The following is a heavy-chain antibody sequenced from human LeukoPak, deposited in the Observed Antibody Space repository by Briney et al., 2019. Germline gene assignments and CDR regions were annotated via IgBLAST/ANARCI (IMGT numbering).Heavy chain of an antibody. J-gene: IGHJ4*02. D-gene: IGHD3-22*01. CDR2: TSSSSSTI. CDR1: GLTFSSHW. CDR3: ARDYYDSSSYYYGSD. Sequence: GGSLRLSCAASGLTFSSHWMHWVRQAPGKGLEWVSYTSSSSSTIYYADSVKGRFTISRDNAKNSLYLQMNSLRDEDTAVYYCARDYYDSSSYYYGSDWGQGTLVTVSA. V-gene: IGHV3-48*02.